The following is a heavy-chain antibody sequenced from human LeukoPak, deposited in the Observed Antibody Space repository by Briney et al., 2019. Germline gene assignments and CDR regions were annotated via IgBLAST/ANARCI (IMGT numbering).Heavy chain of an antibody. J-gene: IGHJ4*02. V-gene: IGHV3-33*06. CDR3: AKDRRGFSYGYWGFDY. D-gene: IGHD5-18*01. Sequence: GGSLRLSCAAAGFSFSSYGMHWVRQAPDKGLEWVATIWYDGSQTYSADSVKGRFTISRDNSQNTVYLHMNSLRAEDTAVYYCAKDRRGFSYGYWGFDYWGQGALVTVSS. CDR2: IWYDGSQT. CDR1: GFSFSSYG.